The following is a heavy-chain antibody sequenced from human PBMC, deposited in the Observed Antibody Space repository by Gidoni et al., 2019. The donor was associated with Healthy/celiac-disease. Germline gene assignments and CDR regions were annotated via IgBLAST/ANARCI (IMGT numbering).Heavy chain of an antibody. D-gene: IGHD2-21*01. CDR1: GFTFSSYA. CDR2: ISYDGSNK. J-gene: IGHJ5*02. CDR3: ARDAVVVIVNNWFDP. V-gene: IGHV3-30-3*01. Sequence: QVQLVESGGGVVQPGRSLRLSCAASGFTFSSYAMHWVRQAPGKGLEWVAVISYDGSNKYYADSVKGRFTISRDNSKNTLYLQMNSLRAEDTAVYYCARDAVVVIVNNWFDPWGQGTLVTVSS.